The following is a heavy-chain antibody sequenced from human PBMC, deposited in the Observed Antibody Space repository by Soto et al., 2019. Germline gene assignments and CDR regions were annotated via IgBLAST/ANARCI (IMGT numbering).Heavy chain of an antibody. V-gene: IGHV3-33*01. D-gene: IGHD3-22*01. CDR3: ARDQRGHHYDSSGYPYY. CDR1: GFTFSSYG. CDR2: IWYDGSNK. J-gene: IGHJ4*02. Sequence: GGSLRLSXAASGFTFSSYGMHWVRQAPGKGLEWVAVIWYDGSNKYYADSVKGRFTISRDNSKNTLYLQMNSLRAEDTAVYYCARDQRGHHYDSSGYPYYWGQGTLVTVSS.